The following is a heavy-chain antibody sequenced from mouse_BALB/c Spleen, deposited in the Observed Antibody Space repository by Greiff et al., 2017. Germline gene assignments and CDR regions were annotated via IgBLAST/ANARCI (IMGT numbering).Heavy chain of an antibody. V-gene: IGHV1-14*01. D-gene: IGHD1-1*01. CDR3: AKGYYYGSSYDWDY. CDR1: GYTFTSYV. Sequence: EVQLQQSGPELVKPGASVKMSCKASGYTFTSYVMYWVKQKPGQGLEWIGNINPDNDGTKYNEKFKGKSTLTSDKTSSTAYMELSSLTSEDSAVYCCAKGYYYGSSYDWDYWGQGTTLTVSS. J-gene: IGHJ2*01. CDR2: INPDNDGT.